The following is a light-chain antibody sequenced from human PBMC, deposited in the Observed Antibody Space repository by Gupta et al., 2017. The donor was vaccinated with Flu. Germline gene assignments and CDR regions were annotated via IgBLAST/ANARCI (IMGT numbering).Light chain of an antibody. Sequence: EIVLTQSPATLSLSPGERANLPCRASQSISSFLAWYQQKPGQAPRILIDDASNRATDSTDRFSGSGSGTEFTLTSSSREAEDFAVYYWLQRSNWQTFGGGTKVEIK. J-gene: IGKJ4*01. CDR1: QSISSF. V-gene: IGKV3-11*01. CDR2: DAS. CDR3: LQRSNWQT.